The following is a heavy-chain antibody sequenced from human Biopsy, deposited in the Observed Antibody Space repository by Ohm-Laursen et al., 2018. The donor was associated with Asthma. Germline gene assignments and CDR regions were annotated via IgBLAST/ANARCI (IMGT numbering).Heavy chain of an antibody. J-gene: IGHJ5*02. Sequence: SSVKVSCNTLGGTFNTYVIGWVRQAPGQGLEWMGGINSVFGTTTYPQKFQDRVTITADDSTSTVYMELSSLRSEDTAVYYCARKAGSCISRTCYSLDLWGQGTLVTVSS. V-gene: IGHV1-69*01. D-gene: IGHD2-2*01. CDR1: GGTFNTYV. CDR3: ARKAGSCISRTCYSLDL. CDR2: INSVFGTT.